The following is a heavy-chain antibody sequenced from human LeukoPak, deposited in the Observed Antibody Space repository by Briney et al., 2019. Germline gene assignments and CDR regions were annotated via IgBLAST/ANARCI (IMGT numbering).Heavy chain of an antibody. CDR1: GFTFRTYS. D-gene: IGHD3-22*01. V-gene: IGHV3-21*01. J-gene: IGHJ3*02. CDR3: ARGYYYDSSGYYFPHDAFDI. CDR2: TYTSTNYI. Sequence: PGGSLRLSCAASGFTFRTYSMHWVRQAPGKGLEWVSYTYTSTNYIYYGESVKGRFTISRDNAQDSLYLHMNGLKPEDTAVYYCARGYYYDSSGYYFPHDAFDIWGQGTLVTVSS.